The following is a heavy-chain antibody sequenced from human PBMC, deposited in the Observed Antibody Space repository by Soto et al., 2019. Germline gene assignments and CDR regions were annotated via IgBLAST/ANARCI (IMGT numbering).Heavy chain of an antibody. CDR3: ARVSSSIVVVPDYGMDV. CDR1: GYTFISHG. Sequence: QVHLVQSGVEVKKPGASVKVSCKASGYTFISHGISWVRQAPGQGLEWMGWISGKNGNTNYAQKLQGRVTLTTDTSTSTAYMELRSLRSDDTAVYYCARVSSSIVVVPDYGMDVWGQGPTVTVSS. V-gene: IGHV1-18*04. J-gene: IGHJ6*02. D-gene: IGHD2-15*01. CDR2: ISGKNGNT.